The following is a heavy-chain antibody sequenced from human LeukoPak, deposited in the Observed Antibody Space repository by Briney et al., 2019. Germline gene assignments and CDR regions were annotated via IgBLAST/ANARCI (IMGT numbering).Heavy chain of an antibody. CDR3: ARSGYKYGADAFDI. D-gene: IGHD5-18*01. CDR2: IYHSGST. V-gene: IGHV4-38-2*02. J-gene: IGHJ3*02. Sequence: SETLSLTCTVSGYSISSGYYWGWIRQPPGKGLEWIGSIYHSGSTYYNPSLKSRVTISVDTSKNRFSLRLSSVTAADTAMYYCARSGYKYGADAFDIWGQGTMVTVSS. CDR1: GYSISSGYY.